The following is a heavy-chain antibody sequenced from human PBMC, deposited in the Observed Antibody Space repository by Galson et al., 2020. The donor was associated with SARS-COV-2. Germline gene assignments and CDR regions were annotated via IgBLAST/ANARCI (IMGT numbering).Heavy chain of an antibody. CDR1: GFIFSDYA. J-gene: IGHJ6*02. V-gene: IGHV3-33*01. CDR2: IWNDASNK. D-gene: IGHD1-26*01. CDR3: ARSEWEPTGHFYYGMDV. Sequence: GESLKISCAASGFIFSDYAMHWVRQAPGKGLEWVAVIWNDASNKYYADSVQARFTISRDNSKNTLYLEMHSLRAEDTALYYCARSEWEPTGHFYYGMDVWGQGTTVTVSS.